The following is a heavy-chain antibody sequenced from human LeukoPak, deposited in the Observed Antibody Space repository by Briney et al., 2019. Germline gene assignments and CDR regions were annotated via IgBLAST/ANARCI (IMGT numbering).Heavy chain of an antibody. J-gene: IGHJ6*02. D-gene: IGHD2/OR15-2a*01. V-gene: IGHV1-2*02. CDR1: GYTFTGYY. CDR3: ARSPGLLDYYYGMDV. CDR2: INPNSGGT. Sequence: ASVKVSCKGSGYTFTGYYMHWVRQAPGQGLEWMGWINPNSGGTNYAQKFQGRVTMTRDTSISTAYMELSRLRSDDTAVYYCARSPGLLDYYYGMDVWGQGTTVTVSS.